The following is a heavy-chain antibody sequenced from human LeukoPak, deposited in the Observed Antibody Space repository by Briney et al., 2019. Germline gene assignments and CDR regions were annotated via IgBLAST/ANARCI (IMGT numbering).Heavy chain of an antibody. CDR3: AKSGTTSSWSPRVKTYFDY. V-gene: IGHV3-30*18. CDR2: ISSDGSNK. CDR1: GFTVSNNH. D-gene: IGHD6-13*01. Sequence: GGSLRLSCAGSGFTVSNNHMTWVRQAPGKGLEWVAVISSDGSNKYYADSVKGRFTISRDISKSMIYLQMNSLRAEDTAVYYCAKSGTTSSWSPRVKTYFDYWGQGTLVTVSS. J-gene: IGHJ4*02.